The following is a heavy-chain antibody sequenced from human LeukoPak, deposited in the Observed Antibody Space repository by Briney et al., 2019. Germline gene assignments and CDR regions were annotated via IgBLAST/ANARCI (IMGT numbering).Heavy chain of an antibody. V-gene: IGHV3-48*03. J-gene: IGHJ4*02. Sequence: GGSLRLSCAASGFTFSSHEMNWVRQAPGKGLEWVSYISSSGSTIYYADSVKGRFTISRDNAKNSLYLQMNSLRAEDTAVYYCARTPRIAARPPYFDYWGQGTLVTVSS. CDR1: GFTFSSHE. CDR2: ISSSGSTI. D-gene: IGHD6-6*01. CDR3: ARTPRIAARPPYFDY.